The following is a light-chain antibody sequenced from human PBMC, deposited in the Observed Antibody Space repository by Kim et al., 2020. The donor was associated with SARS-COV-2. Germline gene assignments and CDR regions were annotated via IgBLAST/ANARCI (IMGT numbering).Light chain of an antibody. J-gene: IGLJ1*01. CDR1: KLGDKY. V-gene: IGLV3-1*01. CDR3: QAWDSSTGV. Sequence: VSPGQPASITCSGDKLGDKYASWYQQKPGQPPVPVIYQDTQRPSGIPERFSGSNSGNTATLTISGTQAMDEADYYCQAWDSSTGVFGTGTKVTVL. CDR2: QDT.